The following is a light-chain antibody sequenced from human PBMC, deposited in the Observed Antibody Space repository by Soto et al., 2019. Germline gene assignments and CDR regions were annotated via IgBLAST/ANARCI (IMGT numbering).Light chain of an antibody. CDR3: QQYNNWRT. V-gene: IGKV3-20*01. CDR2: GAS. J-gene: IGKJ1*01. CDR1: QSVSSSY. Sequence: EIVLTQSPGTLSLSPGERATLSCRASQSVSSSYLAWYQQKPGQAPRLLIYGASSRATGIPDRFSGSGSGTDFTLTISRLEPEDFAVYYCQQYNNWRTFGQGTKVEI.